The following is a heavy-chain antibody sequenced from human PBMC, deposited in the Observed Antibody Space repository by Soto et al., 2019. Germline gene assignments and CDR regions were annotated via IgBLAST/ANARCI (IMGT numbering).Heavy chain of an antibody. CDR1: GGTFSSYA. D-gene: IGHD3-22*01. J-gene: IGHJ3*02. Sequence: SVKVSCKASGGTFSSYAISWVRQAPGQGLEWMGGIIPIFGTANYAQKFQGRVTITADESTSTAYMELSSLRSEDTAVYYCARDLTYYYDSSGYLGAFDIWGQGTMVTVSS. CDR3: ARDLTYYYDSSGYLGAFDI. V-gene: IGHV1-69*13. CDR2: IIPIFGTA.